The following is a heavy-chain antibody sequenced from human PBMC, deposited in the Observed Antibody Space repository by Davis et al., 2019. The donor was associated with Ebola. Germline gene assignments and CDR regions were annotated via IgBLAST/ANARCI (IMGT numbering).Heavy chain of an antibody. V-gene: IGHV1-8*01. D-gene: IGHD6-13*01. CDR2: MNPNSGNT. J-gene: IGHJ4*02. CDR1: GYTFTSYD. Sequence: ASVTVSCKASGYTFTSYDINWVRQATGQGLEWMGWMNPNSGNTGYAQKFQGRVTMTRDTSTSTVYMELSSLRSEDTAVYYCATGPLAAARYWGQGTLVTVSS. CDR3: ATGPLAAARY.